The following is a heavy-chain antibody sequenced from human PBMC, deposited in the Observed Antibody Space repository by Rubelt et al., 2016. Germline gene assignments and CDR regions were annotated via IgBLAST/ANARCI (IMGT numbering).Heavy chain of an antibody. Sequence: QVQLVESGGGVVQPGRSLRLSCAASGFTFSSYAMHWVRQAPGKGLEWVAVISYDGSNKYYADSVKGRFTISRDNSKNTLYHQMNSLGAEDTAVYYCARGRGLLDGDYVDYWGQGTLVTVSS. CDR2: ISYDGSNK. V-gene: IGHV3-30*14. D-gene: IGHD3/OR15-3a*01. CDR1: GFTFSSYA. CDR3: ARGRGLLDGDYVDY. J-gene: IGHJ4*02.